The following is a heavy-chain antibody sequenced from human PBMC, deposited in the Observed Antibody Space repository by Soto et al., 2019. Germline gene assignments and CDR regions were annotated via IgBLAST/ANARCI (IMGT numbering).Heavy chain of an antibody. CDR1: GGSISSSSYY. J-gene: IGHJ4*02. CDR3: ARSSYDILTGYPTDFDY. D-gene: IGHD3-9*01. Sequence: QLQLQESGPGLVKPSETLSLTCTVSGGSISSSSYYWGWIRQPPGKGLEWIGSIYYSGSTYYNPSLKSRVTISVDTSNNQFTLKLSSVTAADTAVYYSARSSYDILTGYPTDFDYWGQGTLATVSS. CDR2: IYYSGST. V-gene: IGHV4-39*01.